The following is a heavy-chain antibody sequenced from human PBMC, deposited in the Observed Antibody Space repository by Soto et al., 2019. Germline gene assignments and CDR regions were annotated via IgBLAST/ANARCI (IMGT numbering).Heavy chain of an antibody. CDR3: TAQFYFDASGYSFDR. J-gene: IGHJ4*02. V-gene: IGHV3-15*01. D-gene: IGHD3-22*01. Sequence: GGSLRLSCAASGITLNNAWMGWVRQAPGQGLEWVGHMKSKSEGETTDYAAPVKGRFTISRDDSKNTVYLQMNSLTTEHTAVYYCTAQFYFDASGYSFDRWGQGTLVTGS. CDR2: MKSKSEGETT. CDR1: GITLNNAW.